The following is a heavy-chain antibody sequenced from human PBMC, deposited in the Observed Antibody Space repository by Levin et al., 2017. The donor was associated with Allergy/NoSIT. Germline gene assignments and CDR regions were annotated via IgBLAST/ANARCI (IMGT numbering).Heavy chain of an antibody. CDR2: MYYSGST. CDR1: GGSISSYY. D-gene: IGHD2-15*01. Sequence: SETLSLTCTVSGGSISSYYWSWIRQPPGKGLEWIGYMYYSGSTNYNPALKSRVTISVDTSKNQFSLKLSSVTAADTAVYYCARVKDCSGGSGYLFDYWGQGTLVTVSS. J-gene: IGHJ4*02. V-gene: IGHV4-59*01. CDR3: ARVKDCSGGSGYLFDY.